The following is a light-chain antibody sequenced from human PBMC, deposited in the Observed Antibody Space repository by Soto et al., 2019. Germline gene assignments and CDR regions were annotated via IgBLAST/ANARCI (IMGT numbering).Light chain of an antibody. CDR1: QSVTSSY. CDR3: QQYGRSPLT. V-gene: IGKV3-20*01. CDR2: GAS. J-gene: IGKJ4*01. Sequence: EIVLTQSPGTLSLSPGERATLSCRASQSVTSSYLAWYQQKPGQAPRVLIYGASSRATGIPDRFSGSGSGTDFTLTISRLEPEDSAVYYCQQYGRSPLTFGGGTKVDIK.